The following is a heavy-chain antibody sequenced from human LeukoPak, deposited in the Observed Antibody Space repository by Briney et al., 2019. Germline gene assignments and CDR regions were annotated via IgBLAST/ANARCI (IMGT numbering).Heavy chain of an antibody. Sequence: GESLKISCKGSGYSFTNYWIAWVRQMPGKGLEWMGIIYPCDSYTRYSPSFQGQVTISADKSISTAYLQWSSLKASDTATYYCARRRSGYSNWFDPWGQGTLVTVSS. CDR1: GYSFTNYW. CDR3: ARRRSGYSNWFDP. CDR2: IYPCDSYT. D-gene: IGHD3-22*01. J-gene: IGHJ5*02. V-gene: IGHV5-51*01.